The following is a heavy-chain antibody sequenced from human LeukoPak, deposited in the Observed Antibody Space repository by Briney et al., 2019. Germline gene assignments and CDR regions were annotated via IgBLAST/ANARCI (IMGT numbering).Heavy chain of an antibody. J-gene: IGHJ4*02. D-gene: IGHD2-2*01. Sequence: ASVKVSCKASGYAFTSYGISWVRQAPGQGLEWMGWISAYNGNTNYAQKLQGRVTMTTDTSTSTAYMELRSLRSDDTAVYYCATWKIVAVWGGTVDYWGQGTLVTVSS. V-gene: IGHV1-18*01. CDR2: ISAYNGNT. CDR1: GYAFTSYG. CDR3: ATWKIVAVWGGTVDY.